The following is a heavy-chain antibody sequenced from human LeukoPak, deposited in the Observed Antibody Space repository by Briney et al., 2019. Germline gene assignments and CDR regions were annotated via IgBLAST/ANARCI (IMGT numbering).Heavy chain of an antibody. V-gene: IGHV3-66*01. Sequence: TGGSLRLSCAASGFTVSSNYMSWVRQAPGKGLEWVSVIYSGGSTYYADSVKGRFTISRDNSKNTLYLQMNSLRAEDTAVYYCAKVGQWLVRNWFDPWGQGTLVTVSS. CDR3: AKVGQWLVRNWFDP. CDR1: GFTVSSNY. CDR2: IYSGGST. D-gene: IGHD6-19*01. J-gene: IGHJ5*02.